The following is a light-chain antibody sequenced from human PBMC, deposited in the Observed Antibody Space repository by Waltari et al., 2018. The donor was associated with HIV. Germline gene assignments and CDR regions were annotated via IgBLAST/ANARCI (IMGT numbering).Light chain of an antibody. CDR1: SSNIGRNS. J-gene: IGLJ2*01. Sequence: QSVLTQPPSASGTPGQRVTISCSGSSSNIGRNSVYWYQQLPGTAPKLLIYMSDQRPSGVPDRFSESKSGTSASLAISGLRSEDEAEYYCAAWDDSLSATVFGGGTKLTVL. V-gene: IGLV1-47*01. CDR3: AAWDDSLSATV. CDR2: MSD.